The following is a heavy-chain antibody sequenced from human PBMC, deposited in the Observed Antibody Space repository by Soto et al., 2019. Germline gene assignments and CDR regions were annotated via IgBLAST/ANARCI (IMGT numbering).Heavy chain of an antibody. Sequence: GWSLRLSCAASGFTFSDHYMSWIRQAPGKGLEWVSYISSSGDIIYYADSAKGRFTISRDNAKNSLYLQMNSLRAEDTAVYYCARDLGYYDSSGYFDYWGQGTLVTVSS. CDR3: ARDLGYYDSSGYFDY. J-gene: IGHJ4*02. CDR1: GFTFSDHY. V-gene: IGHV3-11*01. CDR2: ISSSGDII. D-gene: IGHD3-22*01.